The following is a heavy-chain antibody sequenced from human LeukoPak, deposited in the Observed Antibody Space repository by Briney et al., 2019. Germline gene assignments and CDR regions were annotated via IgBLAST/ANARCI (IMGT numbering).Heavy chain of an antibody. CDR3: ARAPAYYYGSGSYYPDNWFDP. CDR2: IYTSGST. D-gene: IGHD3-10*01. J-gene: IGHJ5*02. Sequence: PSETLSLTCTVSGGSISSGSYYWSWIRQPAGKGLEWIGRIYTSGSTNYNPSLKSRVTISVDTSKNQFSLKLSSVTAADTAVYYCARAPAYYYGSGSYYPDNWFDPWGQGTLVTVSS. CDR1: GGSISSGSYY. V-gene: IGHV4-61*02.